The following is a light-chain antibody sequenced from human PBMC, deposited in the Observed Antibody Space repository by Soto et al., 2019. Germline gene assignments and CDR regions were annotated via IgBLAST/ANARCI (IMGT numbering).Light chain of an antibody. CDR1: SSDVGGYDY. CDR3: SSYTRSNTWV. V-gene: IGLV2-14*01. J-gene: IGLJ3*02. CDR2: EVS. Sequence: QSALTQPASGSGSPGQSITISCTGTSSDVGGYDYVSWYQQHPGKAPKLMISEVSDRPSGVSDRFSGSKSGDTASLTISGLQAEDEADYYCSSYTRSNTWVFGGGTKLTVL.